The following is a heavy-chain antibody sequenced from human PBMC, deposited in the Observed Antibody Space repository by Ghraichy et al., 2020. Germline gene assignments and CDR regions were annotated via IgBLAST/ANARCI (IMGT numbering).Heavy chain of an antibody. J-gene: IGHJ5*02. Sequence: GGSLRLSCAASGFTFSSYWMHWVRQAPGKGLVWVSRINSDGSSTSYADSVKGRFTISRDNAKNTLYLQMNSRRAEDTAGYYCVGSAAGLFDPWGQGTLVTVSA. CDR3: VGSAAGLFDP. CDR2: INSDGSST. CDR1: GFTFSSYW. V-gene: IGHV3-74*01. D-gene: IGHD6-13*01.